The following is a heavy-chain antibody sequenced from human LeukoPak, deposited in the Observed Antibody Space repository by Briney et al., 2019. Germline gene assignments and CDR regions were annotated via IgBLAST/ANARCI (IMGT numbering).Heavy chain of an antibody. CDR3: ASGYSSSWRDFGY. CDR2: INPNSGGT. CDR1: GYTFTGYY. J-gene: IGHJ4*02. D-gene: IGHD6-13*01. Sequence: ASVKVSCKASGYTFTGYYMHWVRQAPGQGLEWMGWINPNSGGTNYAQKFQGRVTMTRDTSISTAYMELSRLRSDDMAVYYCASGYSSSWRDFGYWGQGTLVTVSS. V-gene: IGHV1-2*02.